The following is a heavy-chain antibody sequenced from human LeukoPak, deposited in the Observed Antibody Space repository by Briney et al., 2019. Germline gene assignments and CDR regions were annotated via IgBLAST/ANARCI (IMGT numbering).Heavy chain of an antibody. J-gene: IGHJ5*02. Sequence: ASVKVSCKASGYTFTGYYMHWVRQAPGRGLEWMGWINPNSGATKYAQKFQGRVTMTRDTSISTAYMEVSRLRFDETAVYYCPRRGGWYQLLWWFDPWGQGTLVTVSS. D-gene: IGHD2-2*01. CDR1: GYTFTGYY. CDR2: INPNSGAT. CDR3: PRRGGWYQLLWWFDP. V-gene: IGHV1-2*02.